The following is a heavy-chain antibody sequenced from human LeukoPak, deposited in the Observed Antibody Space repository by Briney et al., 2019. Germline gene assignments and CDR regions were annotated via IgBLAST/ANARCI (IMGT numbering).Heavy chain of an antibody. V-gene: IGHV4-34*01. CDR1: GGSFSGYY. D-gene: IGHD1-1*01. CDR2: IDHSGST. J-gene: IGHJ5*02. Sequence: PSETLSLTCSIYGGSFSGYYWSWIRQPPGKGLEWIAEIDHSGSTHYNPSLKSGVTISAGTSANQFSLKLTSWTAADTAVYYCTSQLGAAPDAWGQGTLVTVSS. CDR3: TSQLGAAPDA.